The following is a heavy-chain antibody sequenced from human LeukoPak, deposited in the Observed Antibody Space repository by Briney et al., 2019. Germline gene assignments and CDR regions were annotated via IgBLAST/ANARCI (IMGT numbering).Heavy chain of an antibody. V-gene: IGHV1-8*01. J-gene: IGHJ5*02. D-gene: IGHD3-3*01. CDR1: GYTFTSYD. Sequence: GASVKVSCKASGYTFTSYDINWVRQATGQGLEWMGWMNPNSGNTGYAQKFQGRVTMTRNTSISTAYMELSSLRSEDTAVYYCARGQGGYFWSGYYTPRRGRFDPWGQGTLVTVSS. CDR2: MNPNSGNT. CDR3: ARGQGGYFWSGYYTPRRGRFDP.